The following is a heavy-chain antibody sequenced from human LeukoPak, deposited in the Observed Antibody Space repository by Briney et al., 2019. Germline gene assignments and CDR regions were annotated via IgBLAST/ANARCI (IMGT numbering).Heavy chain of an antibody. CDR3: ARRQRYSYGYDY. CDR1: GFTFSDYW. Sequence: PGGSLRLSCAGSGFTFSDYWMYWVRQAPGKGLEWVAYIKQDGSEKYYVDSVKGRFTISRDNAKNSLYLQMNSLRAEDTAMYYCARRQRYSYGYDYWGQGTLVTVSS. CDR2: IKQDGSEK. V-gene: IGHV3-7*03. D-gene: IGHD5-18*01. J-gene: IGHJ4*02.